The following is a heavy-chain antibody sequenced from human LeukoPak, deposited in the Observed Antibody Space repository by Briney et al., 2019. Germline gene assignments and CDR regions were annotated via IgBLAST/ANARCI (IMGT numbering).Heavy chain of an antibody. CDR2: INSDGSST. Sequence: GGSLRLSCAASGFTFSTYSMNWVRQAPGKGLVWVSRINSDGSSTSYADSVKGRFTISRDNAKNTLYLQMNSLRAEDTAVYYCARVISGYYIWYFDLWGRGTLVTVSS. J-gene: IGHJ2*01. D-gene: IGHD3-22*01. CDR3: ARVISGYYIWYFDL. CDR1: GFTFSTYS. V-gene: IGHV3-74*01.